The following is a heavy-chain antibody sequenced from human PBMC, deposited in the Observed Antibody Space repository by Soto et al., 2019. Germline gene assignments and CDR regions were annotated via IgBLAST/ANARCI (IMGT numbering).Heavy chain of an antibody. J-gene: IGHJ4*02. CDR1: RFTFFGYA. V-gene: IGHV3-23*01. CDR2: ITGDGSNT. CDR3: AKAARDCGGDCYSSYFDS. D-gene: IGHD2-21*02. Sequence: GSLRLSCAACRFTFFGYAMSWFRQAPGKGREWVAGITGDGSNTVYTQSVKGRFTISRDNAKNALFLHMNNLRVEDTAVYFCAKAARDCGGDCYSSYFDSWGQGALVTVSS.